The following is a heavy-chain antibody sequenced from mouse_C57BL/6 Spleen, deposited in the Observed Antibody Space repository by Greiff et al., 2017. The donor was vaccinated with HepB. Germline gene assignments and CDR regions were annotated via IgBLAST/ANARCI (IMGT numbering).Heavy chain of an antibody. CDR2: IHPNSGST. J-gene: IGHJ4*01. D-gene: IGHD2-2*01. CDR3: ARAELYGYDGVYAMDY. Sequence: VQLQQSGAELVKPGASVKLSCKASGYTFTSYWMHWVKQRPGQDLEWIGMIHPNSGSTNYNEKFKSKATLTVDKSSSTAYMQLSSLTSEDSAVYYCARAELYGYDGVYAMDYWGQGTSVTVSS. CDR1: GYTFTSYW. V-gene: IGHV1-64*01.